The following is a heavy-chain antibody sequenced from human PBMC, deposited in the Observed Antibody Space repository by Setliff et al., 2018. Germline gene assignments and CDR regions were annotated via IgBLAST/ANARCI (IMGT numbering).Heavy chain of an antibody. J-gene: IGHJ6*03. Sequence: GGSLRLSCTASGFTFGDYAMSWVRQAPGKGLEWVGFIRSKAYGGTTEYAASVKGRFTISRDDSKSIAYLQMNSLKTEDTAVYYCTREASVDFWSGYPYYYYMDVWGKGTAVTVSS. V-gene: IGHV3-49*04. CDR2: IRSKAYGGTT. CDR1: GFTFGDYA. CDR3: TREASVDFWSGYPYYYYMDV. D-gene: IGHD3-3*01.